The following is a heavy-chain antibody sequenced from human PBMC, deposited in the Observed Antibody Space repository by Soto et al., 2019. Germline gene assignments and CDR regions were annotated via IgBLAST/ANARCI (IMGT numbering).Heavy chain of an antibody. V-gene: IGHV1-2*02. D-gene: IGHD6-19*01. CDR3: AAATIPVAGRHPDF. CDR2: INPNNGVT. Sequence: ASVKVSCKASGYMFTGFYLHWVRQAPGQGLEWMGWINPNNGVTTYAKNFQGRVTMTRDSSISTAYMELSSLRSDDTAVYFCAAATIPVAGRHPDFWGQGTVVTVSS. CDR1: GYMFTGFY. J-gene: IGHJ4*02.